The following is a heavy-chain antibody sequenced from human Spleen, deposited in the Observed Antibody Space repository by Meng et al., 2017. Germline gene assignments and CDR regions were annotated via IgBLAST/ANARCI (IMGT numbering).Heavy chain of an antibody. CDR2: INAVFGTT. CDR1: GGIFSNYV. D-gene: IGHD2-2*01. J-gene: IGHJ4*02. Sequence: SVKVSCKALGGIFSNYVIGWVRQAPGQGLEWMGGINAVFGTTNYAQKFQGRVTITSDESTSTVYMELTRLTSEDTAVYFCARKAGNCISTTCYSLDYWGQGTLVTVSS. CDR3: ARKAGNCISTTCYSLDY. V-gene: IGHV1-69*13.